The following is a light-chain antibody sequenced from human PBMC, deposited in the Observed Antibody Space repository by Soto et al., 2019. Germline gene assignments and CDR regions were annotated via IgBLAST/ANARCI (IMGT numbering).Light chain of an antibody. CDR2: GAS. V-gene: IGKV3-15*01. CDR1: QSVSSN. Sequence: EIVMTQSTGTLSGSPGERATLSCRASQSVSSNLAWYQQKPGQAPRLLIYGASTRATGIPARFSGSGSGTEFTLSISSLRSEDFAVYYCQQYNNWPRTFGQGTKVDIK. CDR3: QQYNNWPRT. J-gene: IGKJ1*01.